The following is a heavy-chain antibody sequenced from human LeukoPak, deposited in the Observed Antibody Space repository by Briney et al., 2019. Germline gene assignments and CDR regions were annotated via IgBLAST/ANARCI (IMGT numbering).Heavy chain of an antibody. CDR1: GFAFSTQG. CDR2: IWHDGNNK. J-gene: IGHJ4*02. V-gene: IGHV3-33*01. D-gene: IGHD3-22*01. CDR3: ARDSGDSSGYYPGH. Sequence: GRSLRLSCATSGFAFSTQGMHWVRQAPGKGLEWVAAIWHDGNNKYYVDSVKGRFTISRDNSKNTVYLQMNSLRVEDTAVYYCARDSGDSSGYYPGHWGQGTLVTVSS.